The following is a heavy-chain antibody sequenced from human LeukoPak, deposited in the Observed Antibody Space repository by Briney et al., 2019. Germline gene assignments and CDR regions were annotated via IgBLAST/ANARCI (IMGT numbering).Heavy chain of an antibody. J-gene: IGHJ4*02. V-gene: IGHV3-30*02. CDR3: AKDITIFGVVILYYFDY. Sequence: GGSLRLSCAASGFTFSSYGMHWVRQAPGKGLEWVAFIRYDGSNKYYADSVKGRFTISRDNSKNTLYLQMNSLRVEDTAVYYCAKDITIFGVVILYYFDYWGQGTLVTVSS. D-gene: IGHD3-3*01. CDR2: IRYDGSNK. CDR1: GFTFSSYG.